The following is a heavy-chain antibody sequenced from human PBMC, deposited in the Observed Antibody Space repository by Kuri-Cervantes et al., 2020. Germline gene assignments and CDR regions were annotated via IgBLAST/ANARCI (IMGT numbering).Heavy chain of an antibody. J-gene: IGHJ4*02. Sequence: ASVKVSCKASGYTFPNYGISWVRQAPGQGLEWLGWISAYNGDTIYAQNLQGRVTMTTDTSTTTAYMELRTLRSDDTAVYYCARAGGYKAGADYWGQGTLVTVSS. CDR1: GYTFPNYG. V-gene: IGHV1-18*01. D-gene: IGHD5-24*01. CDR2: ISAYNGDT. CDR3: ARAGGYKAGADY.